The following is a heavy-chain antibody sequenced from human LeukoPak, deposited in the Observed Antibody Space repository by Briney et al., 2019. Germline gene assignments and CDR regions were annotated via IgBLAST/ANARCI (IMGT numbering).Heavy chain of an antibody. CDR3: VRSRYCSVGRCYSDY. CDR2: IKLDGSEK. V-gene: IGHV3-7*04. Sequence: GGSLRLSCAASGFTFSNYWMNWVRQAPGKGLEWVANIKLDGSEKYYVDSVKGRFTISRDNAKNSVYLQINSLRAEGTAVYYCVRSRYCSVGRCYSDYWGQGTLVSVSS. CDR1: GFTFSNYW. J-gene: IGHJ4*02. D-gene: IGHD2-15*01.